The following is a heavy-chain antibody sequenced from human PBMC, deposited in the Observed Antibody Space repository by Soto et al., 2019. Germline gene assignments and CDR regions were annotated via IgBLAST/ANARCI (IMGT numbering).Heavy chain of an antibody. Sequence: SETLSLTCTVSGGSISSYYWSWIRQPPGKGLEWIGYIYYSGSTNYNPSLKSRVTISVDTSKNQFSLKLSSVTAADTAVYYCARHKSSVNFDDWGQGTLVTVSS. CDR2: IYYSGST. CDR1: GGSISSYY. CDR3: ARHKSSVNFDD. V-gene: IGHV4-59*08. D-gene: IGHD4-4*01. J-gene: IGHJ4*02.